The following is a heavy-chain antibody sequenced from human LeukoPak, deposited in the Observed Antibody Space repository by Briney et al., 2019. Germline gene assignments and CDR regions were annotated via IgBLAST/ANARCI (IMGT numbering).Heavy chain of an antibody. D-gene: IGHD4-23*01. V-gene: IGHV3-53*01. CDR3: ASRGNSPAYYYYGMDV. J-gene: IGHJ6*02. CDR1: GFTVSSNH. Sequence: PGGSLRLSCAASGFTVSSNHMSWVRQAPGKGLERVSVIYSGGSTYYADSVKGRFTISRDNSKNTLYLQMNSLRAEDTAVYYCASRGNSPAYYYYGMDVWGQGTTVTVSS. CDR2: IYSGGST.